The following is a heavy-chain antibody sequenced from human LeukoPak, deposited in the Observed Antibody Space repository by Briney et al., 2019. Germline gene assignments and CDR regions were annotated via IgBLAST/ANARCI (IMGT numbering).Heavy chain of an antibody. Sequence: GESLKISCKGSEYSFTNHWIAWVRQMPGKGLEWMGIIYPGDSDTRYSPSFQGQVTISADKSISTAYLQWSSLKGSDTAMYYCARNVGSGAGTFDIWGQGTMVTVSS. V-gene: IGHV5-51*01. J-gene: IGHJ3*02. CDR3: ARNVGSGAGTFDI. D-gene: IGHD3-10*01. CDR2: IYPGDSDT. CDR1: EYSFTNHW.